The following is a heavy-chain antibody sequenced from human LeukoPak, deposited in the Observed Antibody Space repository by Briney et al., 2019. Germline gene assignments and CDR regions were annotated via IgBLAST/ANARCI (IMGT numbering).Heavy chain of an antibody. Sequence: SETLSLTCAVYGGSFSGYYWSWIRQPPGKGLEWIGEINHSGSTNYNPSLKSRVTMSVDTSKNQFSLKLSSVTAADTAVYYCARGPGRITIFGVVITDYFDYWGQGTLVTVSS. J-gene: IGHJ4*02. CDR3: ARGPGRITIFGVVITDYFDY. CDR1: GGSFSGYY. V-gene: IGHV4-34*01. CDR2: INHSGST. D-gene: IGHD3-3*01.